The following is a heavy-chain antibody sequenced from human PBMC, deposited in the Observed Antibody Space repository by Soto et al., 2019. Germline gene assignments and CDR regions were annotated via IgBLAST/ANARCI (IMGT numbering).Heavy chain of an antibody. CDR2: IYYSGST. V-gene: IGHV4-31*03. J-gene: IGHJ6*02. CDR1: GGSISSGGYY. D-gene: IGHD2-21*02. Sequence: QVQLQESGPGLVKPSQTLSLTCTVSGGSISSGGYYWSWIRQHPGKGLEWIGYIYYSGSTYYNPSLKRRVTISVDTSKNQFSLNLSSVTAADTAVYYCARVCGGDCHYGMDVWGQGTTVTVSS. CDR3: ARVCGGDCHYGMDV.